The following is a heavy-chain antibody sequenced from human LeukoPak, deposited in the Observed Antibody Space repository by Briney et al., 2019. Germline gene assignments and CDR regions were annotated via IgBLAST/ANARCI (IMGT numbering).Heavy chain of an antibody. D-gene: IGHD3-3*01. J-gene: IGHJ6*02. CDR3: ARPITDYDSYGMDV. Sequence: ASVKVSCKASGYTFTGYYMHWVRQAPGQGVEWMGWINPNSGGTNYAQKFQGRVTMTRDTSISTAYMELSRLRSDDTAVYYCARPITDYDSYGMDVWGQGTTVTVSS. V-gene: IGHV1-2*02. CDR2: INPNSGGT. CDR1: GYTFTGYY.